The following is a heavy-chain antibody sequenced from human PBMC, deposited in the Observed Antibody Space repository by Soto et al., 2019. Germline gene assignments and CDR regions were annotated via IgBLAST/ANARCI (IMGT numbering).Heavy chain of an antibody. CDR2: IIPILGIA. CDR1: GGTFSSYT. CDR3: ARYDYGDSWDFDY. D-gene: IGHD4-17*01. Sequence: GASVKVSCKASGGTFSSYTISWVRQAPGQGLEWVGRIIPILGIANYAQKFQGRVTITADKSTSTAYMELSSLRSEDTAVYYCARYDYGDSWDFDYWGQGTLVTVSS. J-gene: IGHJ4*02. V-gene: IGHV1-69*02.